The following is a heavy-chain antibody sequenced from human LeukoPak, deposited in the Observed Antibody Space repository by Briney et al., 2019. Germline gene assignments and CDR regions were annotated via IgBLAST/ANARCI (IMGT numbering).Heavy chain of an antibody. CDR1: GASVGSRSSH. J-gene: IGHJ4*02. CDR3: AQNWAGGGGTGH. V-gene: IGHV4-61*01. Sequence: PSETLSLTCTVSGASVGSRSSHWTWIRQPPGGGLEWIGKIDSGGTDYNPALKSRVTMSTDTSKNQFSLRLSSVTAADTAVYYCAQNWAGGGGTGHWGQGTLVAVSS. CDR2: IDSGGT. D-gene: IGHD2-15*01.